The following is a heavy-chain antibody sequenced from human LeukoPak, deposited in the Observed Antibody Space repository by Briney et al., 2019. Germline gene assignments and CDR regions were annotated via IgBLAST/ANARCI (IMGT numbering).Heavy chain of an antibody. CDR3: SRSPDTAMVN. V-gene: IGHV6-1*01. CDR1: GDSVSSNSAA. CDR2: TYYKSKWYT. D-gene: IGHD5-18*01. J-gene: IGHJ4*02. Sequence: SQTLPLTRAISGDSVSSNSAAWHWIRQSPSRGLEWLGRTYYKSKWYTNCAVSVRSRITINPDTSKNRISLQLNSVTPDDTAVYYCSRSPDTAMVNWGQGTLVTVSS.